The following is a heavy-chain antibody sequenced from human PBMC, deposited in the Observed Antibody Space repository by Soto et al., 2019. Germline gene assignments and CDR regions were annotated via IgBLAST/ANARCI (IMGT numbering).Heavy chain of an antibody. CDR1: GYSFTSYW. J-gene: IGHJ6*02. CDR3: ARPNCSSTSCRAYYYGMDV. CDR2: IDPSDSYT. Sequence: GESLKISCQGAGYSFTSYWISWVRQRPGKGLEWMGRIDPSDSYTNYSPSFQGHVTISADKSISTAYLQWNSLKASDTAMYYCARPNCSSTSCRAYYYGMDVWGQGTTVTVSS. V-gene: IGHV5-10-1*01. D-gene: IGHD2-2*01.